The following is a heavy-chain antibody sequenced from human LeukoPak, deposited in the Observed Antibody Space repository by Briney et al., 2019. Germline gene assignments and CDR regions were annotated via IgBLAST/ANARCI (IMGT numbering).Heavy chain of an antibody. J-gene: IGHJ4*02. D-gene: IGHD3-16*02. CDR2: IWYDGSNK. Sequence: PGGSLRLSCAASGFTFSSYGMHWVRQAPGKGLEWVAVIWYDGSNKYYADSVKGRFTISRDNSKNTLYLQMNSLRAEDTAVYYCAKGINIYDYIWGSYRPTMGYFDYWGQGTLVTVSS. CDR3: AKGINIYDYIWGSYRPTMGYFDY. V-gene: IGHV3-33*06. CDR1: GFTFSSYG.